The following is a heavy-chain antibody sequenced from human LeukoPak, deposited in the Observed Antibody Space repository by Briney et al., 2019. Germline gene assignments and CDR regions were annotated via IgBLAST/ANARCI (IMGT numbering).Heavy chain of an antibody. J-gene: IGHJ4*02. D-gene: IGHD6-6*01. CDR1: GFTFSSHS. CDR2: ISISGENT. CDR3: ARLISTSSSRFSDY. Sequence: GGSVSLLCAASGFTFSSHSMSCARQARGKGRGCLLSISISGENTYYADYVKGRFTISRDTSRNTLYLQMHSLRAEDTAVYYCARLISTSSSRFSDYWGQGTLVTVSS. V-gene: IGHV3-23*01.